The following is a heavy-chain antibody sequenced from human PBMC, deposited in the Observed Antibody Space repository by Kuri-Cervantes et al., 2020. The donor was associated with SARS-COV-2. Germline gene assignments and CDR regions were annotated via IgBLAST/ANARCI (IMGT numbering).Heavy chain of an antibody. V-gene: IGHV3-49*04. CDR3: TRGYSGLAVYAFDV. J-gene: IGHJ3*01. Sequence: GESLKISCTASGFTFGDYAMSWVRQAPGKGLEWVGFIRSKAYGGTTEYAASVKGRFTISRDESKSSLYLQMTTLKAEDTAVYHCTRGYSGLAVYAFDVWGQGTMVTVSS. CDR1: GFTFGDYA. CDR2: IRSKAYGGTT. D-gene: IGHD1-26*01.